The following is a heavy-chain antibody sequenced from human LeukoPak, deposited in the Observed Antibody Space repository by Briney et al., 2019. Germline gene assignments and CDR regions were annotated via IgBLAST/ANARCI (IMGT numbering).Heavy chain of an antibody. CDR1: GFTFSNYA. D-gene: IGHD2/OR15-2a*01. V-gene: IGHV3-23*01. CDR2: ISGSGGST. Sequence: GGSLRLSCAVSGFTFSNYAMSWVCQAPGKGLEWVSSISGSGGSTYYADSVKGRFTISRDNSKNTLYLQMNSLRAEDTAVYYCAKEGSVISYYYYYGMDVWGQGTTVTVSS. CDR3: AKEGSVISYYYYYGMDV. J-gene: IGHJ6*02.